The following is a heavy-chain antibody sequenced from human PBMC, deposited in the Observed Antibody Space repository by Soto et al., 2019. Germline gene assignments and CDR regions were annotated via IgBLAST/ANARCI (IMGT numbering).Heavy chain of an antibody. D-gene: IGHD3-22*01. CDR1: GFTFSGSA. CDR3: TYSSNYYDSSGYYSSSYYYYYGMDV. Sequence: GGSLRLSCAASGFTFSGSAMHWVRQASGKGLEWVGRIRSKANSYATAYAASVKGRFTISRDDSKNTAYLQMNSLKTEDTAVYYCTYSSNYYDSSGYYSSSYYYYYGMDVWGQGTTVTVSS. CDR2: IRSKANSYAT. J-gene: IGHJ6*02. V-gene: IGHV3-73*01.